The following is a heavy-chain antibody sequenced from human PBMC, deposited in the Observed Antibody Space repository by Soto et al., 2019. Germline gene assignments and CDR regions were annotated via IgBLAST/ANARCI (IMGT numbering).Heavy chain of an antibody. J-gene: IGHJ4*02. V-gene: IGHV3-30-3*01. CDR2: ISYDGSNK. CDR3: XXXXXXXXXXXXPYFDY. CDR1: GFTFSSYA. Sequence: QVQLVESGGGVVQPGRSMRLSCAASGFTFSSYAMHWGRQAPGKGLEWLXLISYDGSNKHYADSVKGRFTISRDNSKXXXXXXXXXXXXXXXXXXXXXXXXXXXXXXXXPYFDYWGQGTLVTVSS.